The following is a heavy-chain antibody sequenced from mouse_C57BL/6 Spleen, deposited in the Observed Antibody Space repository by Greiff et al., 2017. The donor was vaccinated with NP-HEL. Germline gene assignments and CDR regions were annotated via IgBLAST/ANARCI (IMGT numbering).Heavy chain of an antibody. CDR3: ARGDPYAMDY. D-gene: IGHD3-3*01. CDR1: GYTFTDYY. CDR2: IYPGSGNT. J-gene: IGHJ4*01. V-gene: IGHV1-76*01. Sequence: QVHVKQSGAELVRPGASVKLSCKASGYTFTDYYINWVKQRPGQGLEWIARIYPGSGNTYYNEKFKGKATLTAEKSSSTAYMQLSSLTFEDSAVYFCARGDPYAMDYWGQGTSVTVSS.